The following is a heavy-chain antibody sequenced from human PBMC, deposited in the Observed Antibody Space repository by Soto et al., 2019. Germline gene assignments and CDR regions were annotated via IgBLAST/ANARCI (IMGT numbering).Heavy chain of an antibody. J-gene: IGHJ5*02. CDR3: AVHYDTMSWFDP. D-gene: IGHD3-16*01. CDR1: GGSVSSGSYY. V-gene: IGHV4-61*01. CDR2: IYYSGST. Sequence: SETLSLTCTVSGGSVSSGSYYWSWIRQPPGKGLEWIGYIYYSGSTNYNPSLKSRVTISVDTSKNQFSLKLSSVTAADTAVYYSAVHYDTMSWFDPWGQGTLVTVSS.